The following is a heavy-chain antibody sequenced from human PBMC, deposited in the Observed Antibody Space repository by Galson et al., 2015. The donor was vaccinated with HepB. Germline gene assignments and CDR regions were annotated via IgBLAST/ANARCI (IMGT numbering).Heavy chain of an antibody. J-gene: IGHJ6*02. CDR3: ARDGQAAYYYYYGMDV. CDR1: GFTFSSYS. CDR2: ISSSSSTI. V-gene: IGHV3-48*02. D-gene: IGHD6-13*01. Sequence: SLRLSCAASGFTFSSYSMNWVRQAPGKGLEWVSYISSSSSTIYYADSVKGRFTISRDNAKNSLYLQMNSLRDEDTAVYYCARDGQAAYYYYYGMDVWGQGTTVTVSS.